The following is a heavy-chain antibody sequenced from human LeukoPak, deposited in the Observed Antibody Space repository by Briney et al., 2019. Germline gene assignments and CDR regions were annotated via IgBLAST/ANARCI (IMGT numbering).Heavy chain of an antibody. Sequence: SETLSLTCTVSGGSISSYYWNWIRQPPGKGLEWIGYIYYSGITNYNPSLKSRVTISVDTSKNQFSLKLSSVTAADTAVYYCARASGSYSDYWGQGTLVTVSS. CDR3: ARASGSYSDY. CDR2: IYYSGIT. J-gene: IGHJ4*02. CDR1: GGSISSYY. D-gene: IGHD1-26*01. V-gene: IGHV4-59*08.